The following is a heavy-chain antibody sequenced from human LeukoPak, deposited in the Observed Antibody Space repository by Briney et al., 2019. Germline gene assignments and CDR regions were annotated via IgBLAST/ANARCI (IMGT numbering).Heavy chain of an antibody. J-gene: IGHJ4*02. CDR1: GFTFSNYA. D-gene: IGHD3-10*01. Sequence: GGSLRLSCVVSGFTFSNYAMHWVRQAPGKGLEWVAVISNAGSNEYYGDSVKGRFTISRDNSKNTLYLQMNSLRAEDTAVYYCATEGFGELSDYWGQGTLVTVSS. V-gene: IGHV3-30-3*01. CDR3: ATEGFGELSDY. CDR2: ISNAGSNE.